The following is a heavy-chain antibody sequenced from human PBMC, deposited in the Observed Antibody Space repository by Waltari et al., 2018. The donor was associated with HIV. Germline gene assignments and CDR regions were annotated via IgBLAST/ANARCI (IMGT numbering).Heavy chain of an antibody. D-gene: IGHD6-19*01. V-gene: IGHV3-13*01. CDR1: GFTFGDYD. Sequence: EVQLVESGGGFVQPGGSLRLTCVVSGFTFGDYDMHWVRHLREKGLEWVSGIGVRGDTYYAASVKGRFTISRENAKNSFYLQMDSLRADDTAIYYCVREVRTSGWYSRYFGLWGRGTLVTVSS. CDR2: IGVRGDT. J-gene: IGHJ2*01. CDR3: VREVRTSGWYSRYFGL.